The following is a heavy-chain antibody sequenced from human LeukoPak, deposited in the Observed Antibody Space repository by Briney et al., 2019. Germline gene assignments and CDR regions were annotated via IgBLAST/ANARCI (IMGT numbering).Heavy chain of an antibody. CDR1: GGSINTYY. CDR2: VYYSGST. CDR3: ARGLNNRKSGRRFDVFEI. V-gene: IGHV4-59*01. D-gene: IGHD1-14*01. Sequence: SETLSLTCTVSGGSINTYYWSWLRQPPGKGLHWTGYVYYSGSTNYNPSLKSRVTISADTSKNQFSLRLSSVTAADTPVYYCARGLNNRKSGRRFDVFEIWGQGTMVTVSS. J-gene: IGHJ3*02.